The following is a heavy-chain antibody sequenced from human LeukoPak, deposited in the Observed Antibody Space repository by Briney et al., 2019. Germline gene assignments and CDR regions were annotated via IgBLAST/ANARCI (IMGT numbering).Heavy chain of an antibody. CDR1: GYSFTGYY. CDR3: ARDVGATSDWFDP. D-gene: IGHD1-26*01. Sequence: ASVKVSCKASGYSFTGYYMHWVRQAPGQGLEWMGWINPNSGGTNYAQKFQGRVTMTRDTSISTAYMELSRLRSGDTAVYYCARDVGATSDWFDPWGQGTLVTVSS. CDR2: INPNSGGT. V-gene: IGHV1-2*02. J-gene: IGHJ5*02.